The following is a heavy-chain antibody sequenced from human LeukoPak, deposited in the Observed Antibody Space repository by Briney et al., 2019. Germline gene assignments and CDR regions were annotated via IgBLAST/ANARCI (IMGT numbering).Heavy chain of an antibody. Sequence: SETLSLTCAVSGGSITSVNLWAWVRQPPGKGLEWIGEINHSGSTNYNPSLRSRVTISVDTSKNQFSLKLSSVTAADTAVYYCARGRTVTTFFPFDYWGQGTLVTVSS. CDR1: GGSITSVNL. CDR2: INHSGST. CDR3: ARGRTVTTFFPFDY. J-gene: IGHJ4*02. D-gene: IGHD4-17*01. V-gene: IGHV4-4*02.